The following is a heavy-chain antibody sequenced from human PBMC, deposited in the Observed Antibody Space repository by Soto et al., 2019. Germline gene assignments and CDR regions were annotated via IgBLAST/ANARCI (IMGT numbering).Heavy chain of an antibody. V-gene: IGHV3-23*01. CDR2: ISGSGGST. Sequence: GGSLRLSCAASGFTFSSYAMSWVRQAPGKGLEWVSAISGSGGSTYYADSWKGLFTISRVNSKNTLYLQMNSLRAEDTSVYYCAKDHEYCTNGVCYFDYWGQGTLVTVS. D-gene: IGHD2-8*01. CDR1: GFTFSSYA. J-gene: IGHJ4*02. CDR3: AKDHEYCTNGVCYFDY.